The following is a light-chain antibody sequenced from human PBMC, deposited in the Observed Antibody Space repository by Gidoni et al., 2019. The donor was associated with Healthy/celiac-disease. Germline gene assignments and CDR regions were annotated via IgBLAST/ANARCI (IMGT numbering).Light chain of an antibody. CDR3: QQSYRTRSMYT. Sequence: DIQMTQSPSSLSASVGDRVTITCRASQSISRYLNWYQQKPGKAPKLLIYAASSLQSGVPSRFSGSGYGTDFTLTSSSLQPEDFATYYCQQSYRTRSMYTFGQGTKLEIK. J-gene: IGKJ2*01. CDR1: QSISRY. V-gene: IGKV1-39*01. CDR2: AAS.